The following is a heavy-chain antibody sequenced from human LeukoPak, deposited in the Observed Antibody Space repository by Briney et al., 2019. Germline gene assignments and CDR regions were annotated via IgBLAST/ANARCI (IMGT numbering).Heavy chain of an antibody. CDR1: GFTVSSNY. CDR3: AREMRGPYYYGMVV. CDR2: IYSGGST. V-gene: IGHV3-66*01. Sequence: GGSLRLSCAASGFTVSSNYMSWVRQAPGKGLEWVSVIYSGGSTYYADSVKGRFTISRDNSKNTLYLQMNSLRAEDTAVYYCAREMRGPYYYGMVVWGQGTTVTVSS. J-gene: IGHJ6*02.